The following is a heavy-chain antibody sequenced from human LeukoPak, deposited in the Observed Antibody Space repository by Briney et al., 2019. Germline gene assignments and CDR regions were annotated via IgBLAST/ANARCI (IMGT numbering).Heavy chain of an antibody. CDR3: ARVMGVGDSHASDI. D-gene: IGHD3-10*01. CDR2: INPNSGDT. V-gene: IGHV1-2*02. Sequence: ASVKVSCKASGDTFTGYYVHWVRQAPGQGLEWMGWINPNSGDTKYAQKFQGRVTMTKDTSISTAYMDLSRLRSDDTAVYYCARVMGVGDSHASDIWGQGTMVTVSS. CDR1: GDTFTGYY. J-gene: IGHJ3*02.